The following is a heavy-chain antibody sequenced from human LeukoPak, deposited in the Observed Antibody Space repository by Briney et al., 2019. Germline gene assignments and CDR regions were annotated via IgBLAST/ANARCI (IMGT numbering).Heavy chain of an antibody. Sequence: PGGTLRLSCAASGFTFSSYGMSWVRQAPGKGLEWVSAISGSGGSTYYADSVKGRFTISRDNSKNTLYLQMNSLRAEDTAVYYCAKSKVGAWDYWGQGTLVTVSS. V-gene: IGHV3-23*01. CDR2: ISGSGGST. CDR1: GFTFSSYG. CDR3: AKSKVGAWDY. J-gene: IGHJ4*02. D-gene: IGHD1-26*01.